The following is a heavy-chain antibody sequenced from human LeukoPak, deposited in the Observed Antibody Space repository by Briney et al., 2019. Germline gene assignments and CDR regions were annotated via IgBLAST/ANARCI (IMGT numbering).Heavy chain of an antibody. CDR1: GYSFTSYW. CDR2: IDPSDSYT. D-gene: IGHD3-10*01. Sequence: GESLRISCKGSGYSFTSYWISWVRQMPGKGLEWMGRIDPSDSYTNYSPSFQGHVTISADQSISTASLQWSSLKASDTAMYYCARLRHPYYYSSGSYYPLNYRSQGTLVTVPS. CDR3: ARLRHPYYYSSGSYYPLNY. J-gene: IGHJ4*02. V-gene: IGHV5-10-1*01.